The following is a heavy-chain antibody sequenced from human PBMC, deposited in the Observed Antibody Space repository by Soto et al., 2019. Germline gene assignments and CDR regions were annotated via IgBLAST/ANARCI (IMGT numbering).Heavy chain of an antibody. D-gene: IGHD2-2*01. V-gene: IGHV3-48*03. CDR1: GFTFSSYE. CDR3: ARDPRPSTSHYDY. J-gene: IGHJ4*02. CDR2: ISSSGSTI. Sequence: LRLSCAASGFTFSSYEMNWVRQAPGKGLEWVSYISSSGSTIYYVDSVKGRFTISRDNAKNSLYLQMNSLRAEDTAVYYCARDPRPSTSHYDYWGQGTLVTVSS.